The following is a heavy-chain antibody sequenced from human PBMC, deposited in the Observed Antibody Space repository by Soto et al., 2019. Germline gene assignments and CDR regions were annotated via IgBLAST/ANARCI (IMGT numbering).Heavy chain of an antibody. CDR2: IIPIFGTA. CDR3: ARGLSDYYDSSGYL. CDR1: GGTFSSYA. D-gene: IGHD3-22*01. J-gene: IGHJ3*01. Sequence: SVKVSCKASGGTFSSYAISWVRHAPGQGLEWMGGIIPIFGTANYAQKFQGRVTITADESTSTAYMELSSLRSEDTAVYYCARGLSDYYDSSGYLWGQGTMVTVSS. V-gene: IGHV1-69*13.